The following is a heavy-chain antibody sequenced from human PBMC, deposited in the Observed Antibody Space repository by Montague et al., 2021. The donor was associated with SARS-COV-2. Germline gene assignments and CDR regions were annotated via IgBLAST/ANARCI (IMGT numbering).Heavy chain of an antibody. CDR2: ISSSGSTI. CDR1: GFTFSSYE. J-gene: IGHJ6*02. CDR3: ARGAGGWLQGGYYGMDV. Sequence: SLRLSCAASGFTFSSYEMNWVRQAPGKGLEWVSYISSSGSTIYYADSVKGRFTISRDNAKNTLYLQMNSLRAEDTAVYYCARGAGGWLQGGYYGMDVWGQGTTVTVSS. V-gene: IGHV3-48*03. D-gene: IGHD5-24*01.